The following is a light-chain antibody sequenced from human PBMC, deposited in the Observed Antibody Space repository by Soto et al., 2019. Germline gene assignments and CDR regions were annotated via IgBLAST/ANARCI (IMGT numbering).Light chain of an antibody. J-gene: IGKJ5*01. CDR2: DAF. CDR3: QQRSNWPIT. CDR1: QNIKRY. V-gene: IGKV3-11*01. Sequence: EILLTQSPATLSLSPGERATLSCRASQNIKRYLAWYHQTPGQPPRLLIYDAFTRETGILARFSGSGAGTEFTRTISSLEPEDVSVDYCQQRSNWPITFRQGTRLEIK.